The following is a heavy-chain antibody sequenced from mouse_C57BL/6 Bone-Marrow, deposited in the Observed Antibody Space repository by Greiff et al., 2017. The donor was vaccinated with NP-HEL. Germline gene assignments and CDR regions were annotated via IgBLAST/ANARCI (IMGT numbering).Heavy chain of an antibody. CDR2: ISNGGGST. J-gene: IGHJ2*01. D-gene: IGHD2-4*01. V-gene: IGHV5-12*01. CDR3: ARRATMITRDY. Sequence: EVKLVESGGGLVQPGGSLKLSCAASGFTFSDYYMYWVRQTPEKRLEWVAYISNGGGSTYYPDTVKGRFTISRDNAKNTLYLQMSRLKSEDTAMYYCARRATMITRDYWGQGTTLTVSS. CDR1: GFTFSDYY.